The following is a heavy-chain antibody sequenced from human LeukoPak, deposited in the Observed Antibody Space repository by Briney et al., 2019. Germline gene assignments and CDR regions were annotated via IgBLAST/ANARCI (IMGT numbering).Heavy chain of an antibody. D-gene: IGHD6-13*01. J-gene: IGHJ4*01. CDR2: IKQDGGEK. CDR3: ARDGTAAGLYFDL. Sequence: PGGSLRLSCAASGFTVSSNYMSWVRQAPGKGLEWVASIKQDGGEKSYVDSVKGRFTISRDNAKNSLYLQMSSLRAEDTAVYYCARDGTAAGLYFDLWGQGTLVTVSS. CDR1: GFTVSSNY. V-gene: IGHV3-7*01.